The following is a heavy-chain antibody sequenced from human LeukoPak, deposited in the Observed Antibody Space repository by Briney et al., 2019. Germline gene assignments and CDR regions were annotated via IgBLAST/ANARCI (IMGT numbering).Heavy chain of an antibody. CDR1: GFTFSSYA. Sequence: PGGSLRLSCAASGFTFSSYAVSWVRQAPGVGLEWVSTISGRGGSTFYADSVKGRFTISRDNSKNTLYLQMNSLRADDTAVYYCAKGYYDLLTDYFHNWFNPWGQGTLVIVSS. CDR2: ISGRGGST. CDR3: AKGYYDLLTDYFHNWFNP. J-gene: IGHJ5*02. D-gene: IGHD3-9*01. V-gene: IGHV3-23*01.